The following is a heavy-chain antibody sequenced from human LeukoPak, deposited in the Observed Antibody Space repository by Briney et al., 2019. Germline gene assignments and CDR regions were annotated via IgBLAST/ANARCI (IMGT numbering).Heavy chain of an antibody. Sequence: SETLSLTCTVSGGSISSSSYYWGWIRQPPGKGLEWIGSIYYSGSTYYNPSLKSRVTISVDTSKNQFSLKLSSVTAADTAVYYCARNNYYDSSGYYYRYWYFDLWGRGTLVTVSS. D-gene: IGHD3-22*01. CDR2: IYYSGST. J-gene: IGHJ2*01. CDR1: GGSISSSSYY. CDR3: ARNNYYDSSGYYYRYWYFDL. V-gene: IGHV4-39*07.